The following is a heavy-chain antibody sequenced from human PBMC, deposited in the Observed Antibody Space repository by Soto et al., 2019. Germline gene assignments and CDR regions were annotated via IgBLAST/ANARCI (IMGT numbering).Heavy chain of an antibody. Sequence: PSETLSLTCTVSGGSISSYYWSWIRQPPGKGLEWIGYIYYSGSTNYNPSLKSRVTISVDTSKNQSPLKLSSVTAADTAVYYCARSRHYDYVWGSYRSQAGYYYVMDVWGQGTTVIGSS. D-gene: IGHD3-16*02. CDR2: IYYSGST. J-gene: IGHJ6*02. V-gene: IGHV4-59*01. CDR1: GGSISSYY. CDR3: ARSRHYDYVWGSYRSQAGYYYVMDV.